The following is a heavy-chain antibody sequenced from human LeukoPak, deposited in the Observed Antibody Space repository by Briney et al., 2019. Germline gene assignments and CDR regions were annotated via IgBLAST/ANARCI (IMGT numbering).Heavy chain of an antibody. J-gene: IGHJ4*02. CDR2: IYYSGST. Sequence: SETLSLTCTVSGGSISSSSYYWGWIRQPPGKGLEWIGSIYYSGSTYYNPSLKSRVTISVDTSKNQFSLKLSSVTAADTAVYYCAKPDQGGATFPVRDYWGQGTLVTVSS. CDR1: GGSISSSSYY. V-gene: IGHV4-39*07. D-gene: IGHD1-26*01. CDR3: AKPDQGGATFPVRDY.